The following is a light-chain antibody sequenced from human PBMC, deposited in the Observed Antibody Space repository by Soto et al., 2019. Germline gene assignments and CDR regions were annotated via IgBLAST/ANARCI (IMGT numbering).Light chain of an antibody. V-gene: IGKV3-11*01. CDR3: QQRHNWPIT. Sequence: EIVLTQSPATLSLSPGERATLSCRVSESVSSHLAWYQQRPGQPPRLLIYDASNRAAGIPARVSGSGSGTDFTLTISSLEPEDFAVYYCQQRHNWPITFGQGTRLEIK. J-gene: IGKJ5*01. CDR2: DAS. CDR1: ESVSSH.